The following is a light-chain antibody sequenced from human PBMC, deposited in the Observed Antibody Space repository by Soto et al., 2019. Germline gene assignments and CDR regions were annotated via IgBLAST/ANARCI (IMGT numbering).Light chain of an antibody. CDR2: EDN. V-gene: IGLV6-57*04. J-gene: IGLJ3*02. CDR3: QSYDTDNHGV. Sequence: NFMLTQPHSVSESPGKTITISCTRSSGDIASGFVQWYRQRPGSAPTTVIYEDNRRPSGVPDRFSGSIDRSSNSASLTISGLKTEDEADYYCQSYDTDNHGVFGGGTKLTVL. CDR1: SGDIASGF.